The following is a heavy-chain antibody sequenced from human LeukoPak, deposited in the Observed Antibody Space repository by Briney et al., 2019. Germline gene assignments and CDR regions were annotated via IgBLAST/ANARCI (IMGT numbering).Heavy chain of an antibody. J-gene: IGHJ3*02. D-gene: IGHD3-10*01. Sequence: SETLSFTCTVSGGSISSYYWSWIRQPPGKGLEWIGYIYYSGSTNYNPSLKSRVTISVDTSKNQFSLKLSSVTAADTAVYYCARWGITMVQRYAFDIWGQGTMVTVSS. V-gene: IGHV4-59*12. CDR3: ARWGITMVQRYAFDI. CDR2: IYYSGST. CDR1: GGSISSYY.